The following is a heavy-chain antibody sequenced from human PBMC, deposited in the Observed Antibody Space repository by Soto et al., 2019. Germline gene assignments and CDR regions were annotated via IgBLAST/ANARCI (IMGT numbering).Heavy chain of an antibody. D-gene: IGHD3-3*01. CDR2: IYYSGST. V-gene: IGHV4-39*01. Sequence: SETLSLTCTVSGGSISSSSYYWGWIRQPPGKGLGWIGSIYYSGSTYYNPSLKSRVTISVDTSKNQFSLKLSSVTAADTAVYYCARLEGLATISYYFDFWGQGALVTVSS. CDR3: ARLEGLATISYYFDF. J-gene: IGHJ4*02. CDR1: GGSISSSSYY.